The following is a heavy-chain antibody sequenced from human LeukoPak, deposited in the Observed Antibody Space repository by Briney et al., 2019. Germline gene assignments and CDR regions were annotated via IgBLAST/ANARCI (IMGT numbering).Heavy chain of an antibody. D-gene: IGHD5-18*01. CDR2: IIPIFGTA. CDR1: GGTFSSYA. Sequence: GASVKVSCKASGGTFSSYAISWVRQAPGQGLEWMGGIIPIFGTANYAQKFQGRVTMTRDMSTSTVYMELSSLRSDDTAVYYCARDLSDTAMDTGWFDPWGQGTLVTVSS. V-gene: IGHV1-69*05. J-gene: IGHJ5*02. CDR3: ARDLSDTAMDTGWFDP.